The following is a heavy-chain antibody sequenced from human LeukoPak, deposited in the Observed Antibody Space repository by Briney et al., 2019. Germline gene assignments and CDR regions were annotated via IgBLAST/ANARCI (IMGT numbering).Heavy chain of an antibody. Sequence: SETLSLTCTVSGYSLSSGYRWGWIRQPPGKGLEWIGNIFHSGITDYNPSLRSRVTISVDTSKNQFSLKLTSVTAADTAVYYCARDLPLLYWGQGTLVTVSS. CDR3: ARDLPLLY. V-gene: IGHV4-38-2*02. J-gene: IGHJ4*02. D-gene: IGHD1-26*01. CDR2: IFHSGIT. CDR1: GYSLSSGYR.